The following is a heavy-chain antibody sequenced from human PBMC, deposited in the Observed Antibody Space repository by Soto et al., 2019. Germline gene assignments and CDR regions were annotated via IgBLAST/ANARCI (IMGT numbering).Heavy chain of an antibody. CDR3: ARDLAAAGPFDY. CDR1: GYTFTNYA. Sequence: QVQLVQSGAEVKKPGASVKVSCKASGYTFTNYAFSWVRQAPGQGLGWMGWISAYNGNTNYPQKLQGRVTMTTDTSTSTAYMELRSLRSDDTAVYFCARDLAAAGPFDYWGQGTLVSVSS. J-gene: IGHJ4*02. D-gene: IGHD6-13*01. V-gene: IGHV1-18*01. CDR2: ISAYNGNT.